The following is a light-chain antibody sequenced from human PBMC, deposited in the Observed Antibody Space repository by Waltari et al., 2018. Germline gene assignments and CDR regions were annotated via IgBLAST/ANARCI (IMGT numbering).Light chain of an antibody. V-gene: IGKV1-39*01. CDR2: KAS. CDR3: QHNYGTPYS. CDR1: ENVNNY. J-gene: IGKJ2*03. Sequence: DIQRTQSPSSLSASVGDRVTITCRASENVNNYLNWYQQKPGKAPKLLIYKASTLQSGVPSRFSGSGSGTDYTFTISSLQSEDVATYYCQHNYGTPYSFGQGTKVEIK.